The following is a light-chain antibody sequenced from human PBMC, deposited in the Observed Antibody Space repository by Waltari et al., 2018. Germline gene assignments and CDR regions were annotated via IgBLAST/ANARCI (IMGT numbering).Light chain of an antibody. J-gene: IGLJ1*01. CDR3: SSYTSSNTYV. Sequence: QSALPQPASVSGSPVQSITISCTGTSSDVGGSNYVSWYQQHPGKAPKPMIYDVSDRPSGVSNRFSGSKSGNTASLTISGLQAEDEADYYCSSYTSSNTYVFGTGTKVTVL. V-gene: IGLV2-14*03. CDR1: SSDVGGSNY. CDR2: DVS.